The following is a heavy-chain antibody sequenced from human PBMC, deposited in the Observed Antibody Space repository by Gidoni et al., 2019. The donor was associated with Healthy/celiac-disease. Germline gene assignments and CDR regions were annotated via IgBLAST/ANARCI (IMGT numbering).Heavy chain of an antibody. V-gene: IGHV3-33*01. D-gene: IGHD6-13*01. CDR3: ARAGIAAAGRGLDY. Sequence: QVQLVASGGGVVQPGRSMRLSCAASGFTFSIYGMHWVRQAPGKGLEWVAVIWYDGSNKYYADSVKGRFTISRDNSKNTLYLQMNSLRAEDTAVYYCARAGIAAAGRGLDYWGQGTLVTVSS. CDR1: GFTFSIYG. CDR2: IWYDGSNK. J-gene: IGHJ4*02.